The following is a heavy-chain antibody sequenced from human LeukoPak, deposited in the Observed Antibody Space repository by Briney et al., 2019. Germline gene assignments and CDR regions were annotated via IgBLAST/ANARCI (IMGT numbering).Heavy chain of an antibody. CDR1: GYTFTSYA. CDR3: ARDLGYCTGGTCYPNWFDP. D-gene: IGHD2-15*01. Sequence: ASVEVSCKASGYTFTSYAMHWVRQAPGQRFEWMGWINAGNDNTKYSQKFQGRVTITRDTSASTAYMELSSLRSEDTAVYYCARDLGYCTGGTCYPNWFDPWGQGTLVTVSS. J-gene: IGHJ5*02. V-gene: IGHV1-3*01. CDR2: INAGNDNT.